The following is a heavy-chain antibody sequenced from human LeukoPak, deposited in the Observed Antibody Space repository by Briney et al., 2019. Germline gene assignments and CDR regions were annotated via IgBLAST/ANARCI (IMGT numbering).Heavy chain of an antibody. D-gene: IGHD3-3*01. Sequence: GGSLRLSCVGSGFTFSSYWMSWVRQAPGKGLEWVANIKQDGSEKYYVDSVKGRFTISRDNAKSSLFLHMNSLRAEDTAVYYCATDTSAFDYWGQGTLVTVSS. J-gene: IGHJ4*02. CDR2: IKQDGSEK. V-gene: IGHV3-7*01. CDR3: ATDTSAFDY. CDR1: GFTFSSYW.